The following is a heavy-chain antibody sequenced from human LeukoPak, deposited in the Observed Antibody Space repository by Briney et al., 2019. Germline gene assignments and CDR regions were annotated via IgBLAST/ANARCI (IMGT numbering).Heavy chain of an antibody. CDR3: AKDRHDCTSGACYAHLDY. V-gene: IGHV3-33*06. D-gene: IGHD2-8*01. CDR1: GFSFSSYG. J-gene: IGHJ4*02. Sequence: PGGSLRLSCAASGFSFSSYGMHWVRQAPGRGLEWVAVIWYDGSNEHYTDSVKGRFTIYRDNSKNTVYLQMNSLRAEDTAVHYCAKDRHDCTSGACYAHLDYWGQGTLVTVSS. CDR2: IWYDGSNE.